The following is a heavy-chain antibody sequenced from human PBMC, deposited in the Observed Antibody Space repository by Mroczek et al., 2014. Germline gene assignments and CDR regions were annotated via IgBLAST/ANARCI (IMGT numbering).Heavy chain of an antibody. J-gene: IGHJ4*02. V-gene: IGHV4-34*01. CDR1: GGSFSGYY. Sequence: QVQLQQWGAGLLKPSETLSLTCAVYGGSFSGYYWSWIRQPPGKGLEWIGEINHSGSTNYNPSLKSRVTISVDTSKNQFSLKLSSVTAADTAVYYCARDEVAVAGTPLYWGQGTLVTVSS. CDR2: INHSGST. D-gene: IGHD6-19*01. CDR3: ARDEVAVAGTPLY.